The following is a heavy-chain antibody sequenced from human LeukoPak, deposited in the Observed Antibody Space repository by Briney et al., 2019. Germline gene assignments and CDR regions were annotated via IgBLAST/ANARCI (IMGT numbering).Heavy chain of an antibody. CDR2: ISYIGST. Sequence: SETLSLTCSVSDASISGHYLTWIRQPPGKGLEWIGYISYIGSTNYNPSLKSRVTISVDTSKDQFSLKLSSVTAADTAVYYCARDKISINAFDMWGQGTMVTVSS. V-gene: IGHV4-59*11. CDR3: ARDKISINAFDM. J-gene: IGHJ3*02. CDR1: DASISGHY. D-gene: IGHD1-14*01.